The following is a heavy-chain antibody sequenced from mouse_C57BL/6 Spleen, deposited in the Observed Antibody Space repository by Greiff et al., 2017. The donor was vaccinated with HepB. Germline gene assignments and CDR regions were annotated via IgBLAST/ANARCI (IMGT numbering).Heavy chain of an antibody. CDR2: ISYDGSN. Sequence: EVQRVESGPGLVKPSQSLSLTCSVTGYSITSGYYWNWIRQFPGNKLEWMGYISYDGSNNYNPSLKNRISITRDTSKNQFFLKLNSVTTEDTATYYCARGWFLDYWGQGTTLTVSS. J-gene: IGHJ2*01. CDR1: GYSITSGYY. CDR3: ARGWFLDY. V-gene: IGHV3-6*01. D-gene: IGHD2-3*01.